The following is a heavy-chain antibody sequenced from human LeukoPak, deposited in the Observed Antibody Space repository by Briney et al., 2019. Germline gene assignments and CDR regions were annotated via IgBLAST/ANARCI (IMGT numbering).Heavy chain of an antibody. CDR3: AKDAYDNSDYYYFSRGPNDY. V-gene: IGHV3-23*01. CDR1: GFTFSSYA. Sequence: GGSLRLSCAASGFTFSSYAMSWVREAPGKGLEGVSAISGGGGGTDYADSVKGRFTISRDNSKNTLYLQMNSLRAEDTAVYYCAKDAYDNSDYYYFSRGPNDYWGQGTLVAVSS. CDR2: ISGGGGGT. D-gene: IGHD3-22*01. J-gene: IGHJ4*02.